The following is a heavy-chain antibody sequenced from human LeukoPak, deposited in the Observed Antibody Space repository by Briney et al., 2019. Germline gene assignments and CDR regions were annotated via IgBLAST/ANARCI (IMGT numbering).Heavy chain of an antibody. CDR1: GFTFSSYS. Sequence: GGSLRLSCAASGFTFSSYSMNWVRQAPGKGLEWVSCISSSSSYIYYADSVKGRFTISRDNAKNSLYLQMNSLRAEDTAVYYCARDAKDIVVVPDYYYYYMDVWGKGTTVTVSS. CDR3: ARDAKDIVVVPDYYYYYMDV. V-gene: IGHV3-21*01. D-gene: IGHD2-2*01. CDR2: ISSSSSYI. J-gene: IGHJ6*03.